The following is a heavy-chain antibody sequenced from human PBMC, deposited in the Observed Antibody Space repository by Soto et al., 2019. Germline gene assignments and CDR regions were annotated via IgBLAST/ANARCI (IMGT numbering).Heavy chain of an antibody. Sequence: EVQSLDSGGGLVQPGGSLRLSCAASGFTFSRYAMRWVRQAPGKGLEWVSGISESGESTYYADSVKGRFTISRDNSNNTLYLQMNSLRAEDTAVYFCARPWAYSGYNWGFDYWGQGTLVTVSS. CDR3: ARPWAYSGYNWGFDY. CDR2: ISESGEST. D-gene: IGHD5-12*01. J-gene: IGHJ4*02. V-gene: IGHV3-23*01. CDR1: GFTFSRYA.